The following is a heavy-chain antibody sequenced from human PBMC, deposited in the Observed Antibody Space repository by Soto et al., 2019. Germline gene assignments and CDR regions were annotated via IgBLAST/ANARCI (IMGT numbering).Heavy chain of an antibody. V-gene: IGHV2-5*02. Sequence: QITLKESGPTLVKPTQTLTLTCTFSGFSLSTSGVGVGWIRQPPGKALEWLALIYWDDDKRYSPSLKSRLTITTDTSKTRVVLTMTTMDPVDTATYYCSPGATYFDVLTGFDVWGQGTLVTVSS. D-gene: IGHD3-9*01. CDR3: SPGATYFDVLTGFDV. CDR2: IYWDDDK. J-gene: IGHJ4*02. CDR1: GFSLSTSGVG.